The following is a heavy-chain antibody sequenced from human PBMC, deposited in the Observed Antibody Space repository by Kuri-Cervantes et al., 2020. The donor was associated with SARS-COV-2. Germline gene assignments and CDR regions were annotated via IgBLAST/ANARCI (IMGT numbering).Heavy chain of an antibody. V-gene: IGHV1-2*02. Sequence: ASVKVSCKASGYTFTGYYMHWVRQALGQGLEWMGWINPNSGGTNYAQKFQGRVTMTRDTSISTAYMELSRLRSDDTAAYYCARVHSSGWSKAHRYYFDYWGQGTLVTVSS. J-gene: IGHJ4*02. D-gene: IGHD6-19*01. CDR3: ARVHSSGWSKAHRYYFDY. CDR1: GYTFTGYY. CDR2: INPNSGGT.